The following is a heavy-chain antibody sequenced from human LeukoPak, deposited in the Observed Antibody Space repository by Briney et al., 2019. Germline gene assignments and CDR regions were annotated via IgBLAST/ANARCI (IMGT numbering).Heavy chain of an antibody. CDR2: IYYSGST. D-gene: IGHD3-3*02. Sequence: SETLSLPCTVSGGSISSHYWGWIRQPPGKGLEWIGYIYYSGSTNYNPSLKSRVTISVDTSKNQFSLKLTSVTAADTAVYYCARGSLLGWFDPWDQGTLVTVSS. J-gene: IGHJ5*02. CDR1: GGSISSHY. V-gene: IGHV4-59*11. CDR3: ARGSLLGWFDP.